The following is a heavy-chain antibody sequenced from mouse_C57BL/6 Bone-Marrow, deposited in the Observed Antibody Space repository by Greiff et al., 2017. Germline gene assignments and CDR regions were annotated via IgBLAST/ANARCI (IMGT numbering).Heavy chain of an antibody. Sequence: EVQLVESGAELVRPGASVKLSCTASGFNIKDDYMHWVKQRPEQGLEWIGWIDPENGDTEYASKFQGKATITADTSSNTAYLQLSSLTSEDTAVYYCTTFAYYDYGYDFDYWGQGTTLTVSS. J-gene: IGHJ2*01. CDR3: TTFAYYDYGYDFDY. CDR1: GFNIKDDY. V-gene: IGHV14-4*01. CDR2: IDPENGDT. D-gene: IGHD2-4*01.